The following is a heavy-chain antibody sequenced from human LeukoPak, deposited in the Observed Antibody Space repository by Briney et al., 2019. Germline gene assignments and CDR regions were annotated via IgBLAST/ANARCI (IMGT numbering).Heavy chain of an antibody. CDR1: GFTFSSYW. J-gene: IGHJ6*04. CDR3: AELGITMIGGV. Sequence: GGSLRLSCAASGFTFSSYWMSWVRQAPGKGLESVANIKQDGNEKYYVDSVKGRFTISRDNAKNSLYLQMNSLRAEDTAVYYCAELGITMIGGVWGKGTTVTISS. CDR2: IKQDGNEK. V-gene: IGHV3-7*01. D-gene: IGHD3-10*02.